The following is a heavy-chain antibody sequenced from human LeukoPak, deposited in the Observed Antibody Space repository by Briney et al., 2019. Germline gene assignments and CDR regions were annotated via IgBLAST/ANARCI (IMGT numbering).Heavy chain of an antibody. D-gene: IGHD3-3*01. CDR3: ARDSPFGLFITTYSWFDP. CDR2: ITPIFGTA. J-gene: IGHJ5*02. V-gene: IGHV1-69*06. CDR1: GGTFSSYG. Sequence: SVKVSCNASGGTFSSYGISWVRPAPGQGLEWMGRITPIFGTANYPQKFQGRVTITADKSTRTAHMELSSMRSEDTAVYYCARDSPFGLFITTYSWFDPWGEGTLVTVSS.